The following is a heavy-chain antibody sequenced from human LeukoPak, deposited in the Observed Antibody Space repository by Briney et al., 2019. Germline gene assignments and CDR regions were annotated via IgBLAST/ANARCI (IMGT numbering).Heavy chain of an antibody. CDR3: ARALPDYYDSSGYVLVFDH. Sequence: ASAKVSCKASGYTFTSYGISWVRQAPGQGLEWMGWISAYNGNTNYAQKLQGRVTMTTDTSTSTAYMELRSLRSDDTAVYYCARALPDYYDSSGYVLVFDHWGQGTLVTVSS. V-gene: IGHV1-18*01. CDR2: ISAYNGNT. D-gene: IGHD3-22*01. CDR1: GYTFTSYG. J-gene: IGHJ4*02.